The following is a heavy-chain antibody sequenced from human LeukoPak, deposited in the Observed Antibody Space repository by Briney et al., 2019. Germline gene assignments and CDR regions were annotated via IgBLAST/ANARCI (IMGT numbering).Heavy chain of an antibody. D-gene: IGHD3-9*01. Sequence: PGGSLRLSCAASGFTFSGYWMHWVRQAPGKGLVWVSRINSDGSSTSYADSVKGRFTISRDNSKNTLYLQMNSLRAEDTAVYYCARDLQYYDILTGYYPYGMDVWGQGTTVTVSS. CDR2: INSDGSST. V-gene: IGHV3-74*01. J-gene: IGHJ6*02. CDR1: GFTFSGYW. CDR3: ARDLQYYDILTGYYPYGMDV.